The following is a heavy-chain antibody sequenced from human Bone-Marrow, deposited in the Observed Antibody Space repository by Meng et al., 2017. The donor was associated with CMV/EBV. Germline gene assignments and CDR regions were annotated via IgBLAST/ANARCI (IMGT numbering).Heavy chain of an antibody. CDR3: AKDVAVAGPYYFDY. J-gene: IGHJ4*02. CDR1: GFTFDDYA. Sequence: SLMISSAASGFTFDDYAMHWVRQAPGKGLEWVSGISWNSGSIGYADSVKGRFTISRDNAKNSLYLQMNSLRAEDMALYYCAKDVAVAGPYYFDYWGQGTRVTVSS. D-gene: IGHD6-19*01. CDR2: ISWNSGSI. V-gene: IGHV3-9*03.